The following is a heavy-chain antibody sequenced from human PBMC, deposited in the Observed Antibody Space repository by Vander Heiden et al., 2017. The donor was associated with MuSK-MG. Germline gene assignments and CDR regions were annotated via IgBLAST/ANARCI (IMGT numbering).Heavy chain of an antibody. CDR1: GDPLRPKNYY. CDR3: ARGMFQFTSRLGELSPFNY. D-gene: IGHD3-16*02. CDR2: IFHPETT. Sequence: QLHLRESGPGLVQPSETLSLACSVSGDPLRPKNYYWVWVCHAPGKELEWIGSIFHPETTNYNPSLRGRVTVSLDASKNQFSLKLTSVTAADTAVYYCARGMFQFTSRLGELSPFNYWGQGTLVSVSS. V-gene: IGHV4-39*07. J-gene: IGHJ4*02.